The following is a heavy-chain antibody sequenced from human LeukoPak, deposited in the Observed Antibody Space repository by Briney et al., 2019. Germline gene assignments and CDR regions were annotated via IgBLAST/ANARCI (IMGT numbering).Heavy chain of an antibody. D-gene: IGHD3-22*01. V-gene: IGHV4-34*01. CDR1: GGSFSGYY. Sequence: SETLSLTCAVYGGSFSGYYWSWIRQPPGKGLEWIGEINHSGSTNYNPSLKSRVTISVDTSKNQFSLKLSSVTAADTAVYYCARVGYVDSSPRWFDPWGQGTLVTVPS. CDR3: ARVGYVDSSPRWFDP. J-gene: IGHJ5*02. CDR2: INHSGST.